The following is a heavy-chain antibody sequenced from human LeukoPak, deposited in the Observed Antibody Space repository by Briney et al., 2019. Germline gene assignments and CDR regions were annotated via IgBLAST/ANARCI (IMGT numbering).Heavy chain of an antibody. CDR3: VKDIDSSSWYYFDY. Sequence: GGSLRLSCAASGFNFHDYAMHWVRQTPGKGLEWVSSISWNSGRLGYADSVKGRFTISRDNAKNSLYLEMNSLRAEDTALYFCVKDIDSSSWYYFDYWGQGTLVTVSS. CDR2: ISWNSGRL. J-gene: IGHJ4*02. CDR1: GFNFHDYA. V-gene: IGHV3-9*01. D-gene: IGHD6-13*01.